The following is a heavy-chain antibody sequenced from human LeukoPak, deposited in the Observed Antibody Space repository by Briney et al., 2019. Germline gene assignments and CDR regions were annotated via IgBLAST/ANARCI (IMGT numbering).Heavy chain of an antibody. CDR3: AREAENSAALGDY. CDR2: INPNSGGT. J-gene: IGHJ4*02. V-gene: IGHV1-2*02. D-gene: IGHD2-2*01. CDR1: GYTFTGYY. Sequence: GASVKVSCKASGYTFTGYYIHWVRQASGQGLEWMGWINPNSGGTNYAQKFQGRVTMTRDTSISTAYMELSRLRSDDTAVYYCAREAENSAALGDYWGQGTLVTVSS.